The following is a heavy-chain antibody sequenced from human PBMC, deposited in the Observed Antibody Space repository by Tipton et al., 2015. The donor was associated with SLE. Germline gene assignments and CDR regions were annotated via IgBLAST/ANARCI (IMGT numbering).Heavy chain of an antibody. CDR1: GLTFSSYG. V-gene: IGHV3-7*01. CDR3: AKIDPSGWYYFDY. CDR2: IKQDGNEK. J-gene: IGHJ4*02. D-gene: IGHD6-19*01. Sequence: SLRLSCAASGLTFSSYGMHWVRQAPGKGLGWVANIKQDGNEKYYVDSVKGRFSISRDNAKNSLYLQMNSLRADDTAVYYCAKIDPSGWYYFDYWGQGILVTVSS.